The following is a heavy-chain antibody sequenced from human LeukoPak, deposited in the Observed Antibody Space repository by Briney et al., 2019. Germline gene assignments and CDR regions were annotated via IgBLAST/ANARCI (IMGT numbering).Heavy chain of an antibody. J-gene: IGHJ4*02. CDR1: GYTFTSYD. CDR2: MNPNSGNT. CDR3: VRSGGYCSSTSCRSADY. V-gene: IGHV1-8*01. D-gene: IGHD2-2*01. Sequence: ASVKVSCKASGYTFTSYDINWVRQATGQGLEWMGWMNPNSGNTGYAQKFQGRVTMTRNTSISTAYMELSSLRSEDTAVYYCVRSGGYCSSTSCRSADYWGQGTLVTVSS.